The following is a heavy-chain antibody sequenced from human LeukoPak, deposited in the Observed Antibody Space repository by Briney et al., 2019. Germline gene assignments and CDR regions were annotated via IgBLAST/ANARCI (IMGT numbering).Heavy chain of an antibody. D-gene: IGHD3-22*01. CDR1: GITFSSYA. CDR2: ISTSGDST. J-gene: IGHJ6*02. Sequence: GGSLGLSCAASGITFSSYALSWVRQAPGKGLGWVSGISTSGDSTNYADSVKGRFTISRDNSKNTLYLHMNSLRAEDTAVYYCAKGRGFYDSSGYYYAYYYGMDVWGQGTTVTVSS. CDR3: AKGRGFYDSSGYYYAYYYGMDV. V-gene: IGHV3-23*01.